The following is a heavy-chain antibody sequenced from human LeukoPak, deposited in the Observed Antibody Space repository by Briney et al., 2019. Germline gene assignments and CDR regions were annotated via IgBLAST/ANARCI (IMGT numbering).Heavy chain of an antibody. Sequence: PSETLSLTCTVSGGSISSYYWSWIRQPPGKGLEWIGYIYYSGSTNYNPSLKSRVTISVDTSKNQFSLKLSSVTAADTAVYYCARLGYYYDSSGKSWGQGTLVTVSS. CDR2: IYYSGST. J-gene: IGHJ4*02. D-gene: IGHD3-22*01. CDR3: ARLGYYYDSSGKS. CDR1: GGSISSYY. V-gene: IGHV4-59*08.